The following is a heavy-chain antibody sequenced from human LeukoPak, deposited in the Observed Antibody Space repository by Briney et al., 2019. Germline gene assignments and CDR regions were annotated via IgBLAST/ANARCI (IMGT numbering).Heavy chain of an antibody. V-gene: IGHV4-59*01. CDR2: IYYSGST. Sequence: PSETLSLTCTVSGGSISSYYWSWIRQPPGKGLEWIGYIYYSGSTNYNPSLKSRVTISVDTSKNQLSLKLSSVTAAYTAVYYCARAVAAAGFFDYWGQGTLVTVSS. J-gene: IGHJ4*02. CDR1: GGSISSYY. D-gene: IGHD6-13*01. CDR3: ARAVAAAGFFDY.